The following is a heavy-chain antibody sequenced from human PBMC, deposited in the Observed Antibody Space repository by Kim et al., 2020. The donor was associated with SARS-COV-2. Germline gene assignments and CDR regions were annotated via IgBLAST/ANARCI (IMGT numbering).Heavy chain of an antibody. D-gene: IGHD6-13*01. CDR3: ARDLGIAAAGTIDY. J-gene: IGHJ4*02. V-gene: IGHV3-33*01. Sequence: ADSVKGPFTISRDNSKNTLYLQMNSLRAEDTAVYYCARDLGIAAAGTIDYWGQGTLVTVSS.